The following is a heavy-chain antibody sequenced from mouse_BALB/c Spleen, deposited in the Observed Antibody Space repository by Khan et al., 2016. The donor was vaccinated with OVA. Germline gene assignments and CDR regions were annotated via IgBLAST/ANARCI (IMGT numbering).Heavy chain of an antibody. V-gene: IGHV1S81*02. D-gene: IGHD1-1*01. CDR3: ARIKKIVATYFDY. J-gene: IGHJ2*01. CDR2: TTPTNGRT. CDR1: GYTFTSYW. Sequence: QVQLQQPGAELVKAGASVKMSCKASGYTFTSYWMHWVKQRLGQGLEWFAETTPTNGRTYYNEQFKSKATMTLDNSYRTAYMQLSGPTIEDAAVYYCARIKKIVATYFDYWGQGTTLTVSS.